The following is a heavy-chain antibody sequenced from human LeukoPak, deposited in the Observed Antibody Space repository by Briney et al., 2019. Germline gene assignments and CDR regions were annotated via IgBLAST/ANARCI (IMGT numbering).Heavy chain of an antibody. CDR3: ARRSNYPYCSGGSCFSFDY. V-gene: IGHV5-51*01. CDR2: IYPGDSDT. D-gene: IGHD2-15*01. CDR1: EYIFTTYW. J-gene: IGHJ4*02. Sequence: GESLQISFKGSEYIFTTYWIDWVRPMPGKGVEWMGSIYPGDSDTRYSPSFQGQVTISADKSISTAYLQWSSLKASDSAMYYCARRSNYPYCSGGSCFSFDYWGQGTLVSVSS.